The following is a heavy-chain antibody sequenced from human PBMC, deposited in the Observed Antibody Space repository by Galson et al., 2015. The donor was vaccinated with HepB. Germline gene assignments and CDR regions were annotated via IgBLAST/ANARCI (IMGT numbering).Heavy chain of an antibody. Sequence: SLRLSCAASGFTFDDYAMHWVRQAPGKGLEWVSGISWNSGSIGYADSVKGRFTISRDNAKNSLYLQMNSLRAEDTALYYCAKVDITQMATIRGGFDYWGQGTLVTVSS. CDR1: GFTFDDYA. CDR3: AKVDITQMATIRGGFDY. V-gene: IGHV3-9*01. J-gene: IGHJ4*02. D-gene: IGHD5-24*01. CDR2: ISWNSGSI.